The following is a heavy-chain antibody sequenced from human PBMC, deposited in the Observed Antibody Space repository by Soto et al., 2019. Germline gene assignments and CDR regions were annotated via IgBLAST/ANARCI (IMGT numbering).Heavy chain of an antibody. Sequence: PSETLSLTCTVSGGSISSGGYYWSWIPQHPGKGLEWIGYIYYSGSTYYNPSLKSRVTISVDTSKNQFSLKLSSVTAADTAVYYCASDSYGSLGLDYWGQGTLVTV. CDR1: GGSISSGGYY. J-gene: IGHJ4*02. CDR3: ASDSYGSLGLDY. CDR2: IYYSGST. D-gene: IGHD5-18*01. V-gene: IGHV4-31*03.